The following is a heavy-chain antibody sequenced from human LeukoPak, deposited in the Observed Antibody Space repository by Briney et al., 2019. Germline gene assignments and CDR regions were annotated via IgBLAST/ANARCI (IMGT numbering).Heavy chain of an antibody. V-gene: IGHV1-69*01. CDR1: GGTFSSYA. CDR2: IIPIFGTA. Sequence: SVKVSCKASGGTFSSYAISWVRQAPGQGLEWMGGIIPIFGTANYAQKFQGRVTITADESTSTAYMELSSLRSEDTAVYYCARVAASYGDYRDNWGQGTLVTVSS. CDR3: ARVAASYGDYRDN. D-gene: IGHD4-17*01. J-gene: IGHJ4*02.